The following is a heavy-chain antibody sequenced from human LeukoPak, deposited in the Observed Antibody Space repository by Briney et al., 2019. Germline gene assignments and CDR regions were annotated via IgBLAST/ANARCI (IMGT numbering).Heavy chain of an antibody. J-gene: IGHJ4*02. V-gene: IGHV3-21*04. CDR2: ISSSSGDI. CDR1: GFSFSTYS. Sequence: PGGTLRLSCAASGFSFSTYSMNWVRQAPGKGPEWVSFISSSSGDIYYGDSVKGRFTISRDNAKNSLYLQMNSLRVEDTALYYCARGSSGTYYITIDFWGQGTLVTVSS. D-gene: IGHD3-10*01. CDR3: ARGSSGTYYITIDF.